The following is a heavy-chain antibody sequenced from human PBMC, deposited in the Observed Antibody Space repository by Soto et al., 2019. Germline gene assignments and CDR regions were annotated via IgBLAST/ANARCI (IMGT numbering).Heavy chain of an antibody. J-gene: IGHJ5*02. Sequence: GSLRLSCAASGFTFSTYSMNWVRQAPGKGLEWVSSISSSSTIYYADSVKGRFTISRDNVQNSLYLQMHSLKTEDTAVYYCTTLGFDPWGQGTLVTVSS. CDR3: TTLGFDP. V-gene: IGHV3-48*01. CDR1: GFTFSTYS. CDR2: ISSSSTI.